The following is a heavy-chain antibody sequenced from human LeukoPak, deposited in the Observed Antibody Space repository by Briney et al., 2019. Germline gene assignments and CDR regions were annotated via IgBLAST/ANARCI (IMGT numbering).Heavy chain of an antibody. V-gene: IGHV3-30-3*01. D-gene: IGHD3-10*01. J-gene: IGHJ4*02. Sequence: GGSLRLSCAASGFTFSSYAMHWVRQAPGKGLEWVAVISYDGSNKYYADSVKGRFTISRDNSKNTLYLQMNSLRAEDTAVYYCARDSITMVRGVSLPDYWGQGTLVTVSS. CDR3: ARDSITMVRGVSLPDY. CDR2: ISYDGSNK. CDR1: GFTFSSYA.